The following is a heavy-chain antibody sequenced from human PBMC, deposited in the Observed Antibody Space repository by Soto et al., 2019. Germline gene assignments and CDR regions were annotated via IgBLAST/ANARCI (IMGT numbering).Heavy chain of an antibody. J-gene: IGHJ4*02. CDR3: ARHDTWNDWALDY. CDR1: GFTFSTYN. V-gene: IGHV3-21*01. D-gene: IGHD1-20*01. Sequence: GGSLRLSCTASGFTFSTYNMHWVRQAPGKGLEWVSSISSSSTYIYYADSVKGQFTISRDNAKNSLYLQMNNLRAEDTAVYYCARHDTWNDWALDYWGQGTLVTVSS. CDR2: ISSSSTYI.